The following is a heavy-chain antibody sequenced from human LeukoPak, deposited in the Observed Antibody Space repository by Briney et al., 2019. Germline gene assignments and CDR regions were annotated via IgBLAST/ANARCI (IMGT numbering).Heavy chain of an antibody. J-gene: IGHJ4*02. D-gene: IGHD3-10*01. CDR3: ARAYYGSGRVPPPFDY. V-gene: IGHV1-46*01. CDR1: GYTFTSYY. CDR2: INPSGGST. Sequence: GASVKVSCKASGYTFTSYYMHWVRQAPGQGLEWMGIINPSGGSTSYAQKFQGRVTMTRDTPTSTVYMELSSLRSEDTAVYYCARAYYGSGRVPPPFDYWGQGTLVTVSS.